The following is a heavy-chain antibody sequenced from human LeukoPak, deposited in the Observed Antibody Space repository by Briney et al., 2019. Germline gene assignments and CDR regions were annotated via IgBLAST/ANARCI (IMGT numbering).Heavy chain of an antibody. J-gene: IGHJ4*02. CDR1: GYSISSGYY. D-gene: IGHD3-10*01. CDR3: ASATSTMVRGVIPY. V-gene: IGHV4-38-2*02. Sequence: KSSETLSLTCTVSGYSISSGYYWGWIRQPPGKGLEWIGSIYHSGSTYYNPSLKSRVTISVDTSKNQFSLKLSSVTAADTAVYYCASATSTMVRGVIPYWGQGTLVTVSS. CDR2: IYHSGST.